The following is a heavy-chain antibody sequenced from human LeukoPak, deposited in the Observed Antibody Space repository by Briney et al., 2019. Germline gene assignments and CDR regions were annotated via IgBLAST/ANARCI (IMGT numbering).Heavy chain of an antibody. CDR2: ISWNSGSI. V-gene: IGHV3-9*01. J-gene: IGHJ6*04. Sequence: HPGGSLRLSCAASGFTFYDYAMHWVRQAPGKGLEWVSGISWNSGSIGYADSVKGRFTISRDNAKNSLYLQMNSLRAEDTALYYCAKEGYYYGMDVWGKGTTVTVSS. CDR3: AKEGYYYGMDV. CDR1: GFTFYDYA.